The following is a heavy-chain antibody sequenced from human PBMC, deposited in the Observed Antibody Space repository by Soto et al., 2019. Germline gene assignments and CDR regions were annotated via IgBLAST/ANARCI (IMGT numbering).Heavy chain of an antibody. V-gene: IGHV3-48*02. CDR1: GFIFRTYS. Sequence: EVQLVESGGGFKQPGGSLRLSCAASGFIFRTYSMNWVRQVPGKGLEWISYISESSRTIFYADSVRGRFTVSRDNANSSLYLQMVSLRDDDTAIYYCARGLSWRRGPFDFWGQGTLVTVSS. CDR3: ARGLSWRRGPFDF. J-gene: IGHJ4*02. CDR2: ISESSRTI. D-gene: IGHD2-15*01.